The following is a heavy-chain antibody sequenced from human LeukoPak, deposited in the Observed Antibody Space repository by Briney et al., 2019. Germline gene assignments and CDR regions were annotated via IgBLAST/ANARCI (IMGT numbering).Heavy chain of an antibody. V-gene: IGHV4-59*12. J-gene: IGHJ5*02. D-gene: IGHD6-19*01. CDR3: ARTLAAGWFDP. Sequence: SETLSLTCTVSGGSISNYYWNWIRQPPGKGLEWIGYIYYSGSTNYNPSLKSRVTISVDRSKNQFSLKLSSVTAADTAVYYCARTLAAGWFDPWGQGTLVTVSS. CDR1: GGSISNYY. CDR2: IYYSGST.